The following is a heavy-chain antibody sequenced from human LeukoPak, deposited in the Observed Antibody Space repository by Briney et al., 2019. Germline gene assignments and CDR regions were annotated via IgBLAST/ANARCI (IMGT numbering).Heavy chain of an antibody. D-gene: IGHD2-2*01. CDR2: FYTSGSA. J-gene: IGHJ4*02. Sequence: PSETLSPTCTVSGYSISSSYWSWIRQPAGKVLEWVGRFYTSGSANYNPSLKSRVSMSVDTPKNQLSLKLTSVTAADTAVYYCARGGGASPSDYWGQGILVTVSS. V-gene: IGHV4-4*07. CDR3: ARGGGASPSDY. CDR1: GYSISSSY.